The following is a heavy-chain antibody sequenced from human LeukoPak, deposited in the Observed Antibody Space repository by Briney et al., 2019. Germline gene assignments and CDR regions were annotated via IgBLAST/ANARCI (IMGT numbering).Heavy chain of an antibody. CDR1: GGSFSGYY. Sequence: SETLSLICAVYGGSFSGYYWTWIRQPPGKGLEWIGETNHSGSTNYNPSLKSRVTISVDTSKNQFSLKLSSVTAADTAVYYCARGRSRYYDSSGPAYFDYWGQGTLVTVSS. D-gene: IGHD3-22*01. CDR2: TNHSGST. V-gene: IGHV4-34*01. CDR3: ARGRSRYYDSSGPAYFDY. J-gene: IGHJ4*02.